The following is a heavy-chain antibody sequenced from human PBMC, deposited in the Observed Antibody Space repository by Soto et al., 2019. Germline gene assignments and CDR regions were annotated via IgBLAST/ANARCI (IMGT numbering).Heavy chain of an antibody. D-gene: IGHD2-8*01. J-gene: IGHJ4*02. V-gene: IGHV4-30-2*03. Sequence: SETLSLTCAVSGGSISSGGYSWSWIRQPPGKGLEWIGYIYYSGSTYYNPSLKSRVTISVDTSKNQFSLKLSSVTAADTAVYYCARLGSRYCTNGVCPYFDYWGQGTLVTVSS. CDR3: ARLGSRYCTNGVCPYFDY. CDR2: IYYSGST. CDR1: GGSISSGGYS.